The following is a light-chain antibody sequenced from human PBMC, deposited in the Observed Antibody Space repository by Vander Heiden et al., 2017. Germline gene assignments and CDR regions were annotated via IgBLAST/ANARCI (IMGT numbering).Light chain of an antibody. J-gene: IGLJ2*01. Sequence: QPALAQPASGSGSPGPSITISCTGTSSDVGGYNYVSWYQQHPGKAPKLMIYDVSNRPSGVSNRFSGSKSGNTASLTISGLQAEDEADYYCSSYTSSSTLDVVFGGGTKLTGL. CDR2: DVS. CDR1: SSDVGGYNY. V-gene: IGLV2-14*01. CDR3: SSYTSSSTLDVV.